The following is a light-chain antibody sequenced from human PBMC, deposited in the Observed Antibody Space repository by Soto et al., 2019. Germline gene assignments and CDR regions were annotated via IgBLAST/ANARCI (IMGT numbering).Light chain of an antibody. V-gene: IGKV3-11*01. CDR3: QQRSNWPIT. Sequence: EIVMTQSPATLSVSPGERVTLSCRASQSVSSYLAWYQQKPGQAPRLLIYDASNRATGVPARFSGSGSGTDFTLTISSLEPEDFAVYYCQQRSNWPITFGPGTKVDIK. CDR2: DAS. CDR1: QSVSSY. J-gene: IGKJ3*01.